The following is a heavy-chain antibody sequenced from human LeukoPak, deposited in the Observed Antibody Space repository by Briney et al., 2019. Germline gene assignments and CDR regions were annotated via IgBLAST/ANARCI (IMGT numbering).Heavy chain of an antibody. D-gene: IGHD6-13*01. CDR3: ARGVVFIAAAGGYYFEY. Sequence: GGSLRLSCAASGFTVSSNYMSWVRQAPGKGLEWVSVIYSGGSTYYADSVKGRFTISRDNSKNTLYLQMNSLRAEDTAVYYCARGVVFIAAAGGYYFEYWGQGTLVTVLS. V-gene: IGHV3-53*01. CDR1: GFTVSSNY. CDR2: IYSGGST. J-gene: IGHJ4*01.